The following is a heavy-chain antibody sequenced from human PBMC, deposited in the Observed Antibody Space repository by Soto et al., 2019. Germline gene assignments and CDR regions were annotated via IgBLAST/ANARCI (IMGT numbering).Heavy chain of an antibody. J-gene: IGHJ5*02. CDR3: VRDDEDGSYCDLGS. CDR1: GFTFSDFI. D-gene: IGHD3-10*01. V-gene: IGHV3-30-3*01. Sequence: QVQLVESGGGVVQPGRSLRLSCTASGFTFSDFIMHWVRQAPGKGLEWVAMILNDGNNEYYADSVKGRFTISRDNSKNTLYLQMNRLRSEDTAVYYWVRDDEDGSYCDLGSWGQGTLVTVSS. CDR2: ILNDGNNE.